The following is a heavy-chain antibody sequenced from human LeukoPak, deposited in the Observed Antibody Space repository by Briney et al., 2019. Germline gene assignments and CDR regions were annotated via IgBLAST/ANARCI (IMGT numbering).Heavy chain of an antibody. CDR3: ARSTLGIEFDY. CDR2: ISAYNDNA. J-gene: IGHJ4*02. D-gene: IGHD7-27*01. Sequence: PGESLKISCQGSGYTSISYWIGWVRQMPGKGLEWMGWISAYNDNAHYAQGLEGRVTMTSETSTRTAYMELRSLRSDDTAVYYCARSTLGIEFDYWGQGSLVTVSS. CDR1: GYTSISYW. V-gene: IGHV1-18*04.